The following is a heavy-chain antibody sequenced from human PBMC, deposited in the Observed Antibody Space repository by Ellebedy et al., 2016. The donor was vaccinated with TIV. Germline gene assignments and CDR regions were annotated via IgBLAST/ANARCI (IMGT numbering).Heavy chain of an antibody. J-gene: IGHJ4*02. Sequence: GESLKISCAASGFSFRSYWMSWVRQAPGKGLEWVANIYQDGSAQYYVDSVKGRFTISRDNAKNSLYLQMNSLRAEDTAVYYCARDSRGVLDYWGQGILVTVSS. CDR2: IYQDGSAQ. V-gene: IGHV3-7*01. CDR1: GFSFRSYW. CDR3: ARDSRGVLDY. D-gene: IGHD3-10*01.